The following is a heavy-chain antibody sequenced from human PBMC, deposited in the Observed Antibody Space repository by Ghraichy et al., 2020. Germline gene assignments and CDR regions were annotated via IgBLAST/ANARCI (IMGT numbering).Heavy chain of an antibody. CDR3: AKELWSGWFDP. CDR2: IYHSGNT. V-gene: IGHV4-30-2*01. CDR1: GGSISSGGYS. J-gene: IGHJ5*02. D-gene: IGHD2-8*02. Sequence: QTLSLTCAVSGGSISSGGYSWNWIRQPPGKGLEWIGYIYHSGNTYYNPSLKRRVTMSVDRSKNLFSLKLSSVTAADTAVYYCAKELWSGWFDPWGQGTLVTVSS.